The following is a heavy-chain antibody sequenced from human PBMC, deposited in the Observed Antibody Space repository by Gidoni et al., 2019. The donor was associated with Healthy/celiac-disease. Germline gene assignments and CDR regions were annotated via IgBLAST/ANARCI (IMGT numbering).Heavy chain of an antibody. CDR3: ARDCYTAMVRGFDY. J-gene: IGHJ4*02. CDR2: IYYSGST. Sequence: QLQLQESRPGLLTPSETLSLTCTVSGGSLSSSSYYWGWIRQPPGTGLEWIGMIYYSGSTYYNRYIKSRVTISGETSKNKFYLKLRSGTAADTAVYYWARDCYTAMVRGFDYWGQGTLVTVSS. D-gene: IGHD5-18*01. V-gene: IGHV4-39*07. CDR1: GGSLSSSSYY.